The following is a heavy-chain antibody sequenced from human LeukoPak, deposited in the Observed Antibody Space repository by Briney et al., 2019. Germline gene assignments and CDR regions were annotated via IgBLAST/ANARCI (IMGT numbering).Heavy chain of an antibody. CDR2: ISGSGGST. Sequence: GGSLRLSCAASGFTFSSYAMSWVRQAPGKGLEWVSAISGSGGSTYYADSVKGRCTISRDNSKNTLYLQMNSLRAEDTAVYYCAKGVSRGYSGFDAFDIWGQGTMVTVSS. CDR1: GFTFSSYA. CDR3: AKGVSRGYSGFDAFDI. J-gene: IGHJ3*02. D-gene: IGHD5-12*01. V-gene: IGHV3-23*01.